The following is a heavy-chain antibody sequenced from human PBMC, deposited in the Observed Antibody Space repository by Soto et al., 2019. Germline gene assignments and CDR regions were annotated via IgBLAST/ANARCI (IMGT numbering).Heavy chain of an antibody. J-gene: IGHJ6*04. CDR3: ATDLSSQYYYGSGSFFV. CDR2: FDPEDGET. V-gene: IGHV1-24*01. D-gene: IGHD3-10*01. Sequence: ASVKVSCKVSGYTLTELSMHWVRQAPGKGLEWKGGFDPEDGETIYAQKFQGRVTMTEDTSTDTAYMELSSLRSEDTAVYYCATDLSSQYYYGSGSFFVWGKGTTVTVSS. CDR1: GYTLTELS.